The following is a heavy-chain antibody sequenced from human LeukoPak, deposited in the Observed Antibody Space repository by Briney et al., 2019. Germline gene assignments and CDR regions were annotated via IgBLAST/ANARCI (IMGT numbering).Heavy chain of an antibody. CDR1: GSAFTDIS. Sequence: GASVNVSCKVSGSAFTDISMHWERQVHGKGLEWMGGFDPEDGETSYAQKFQGRVTMTEDTSTDTAYMELSSLRSEDTAVYYCATVGPLDYYDSSGYYYETRVWRRNNWFDPWGQGTLVTLSS. CDR3: ATVGPLDYYDSSGYYYETRVWRRNNWFDP. D-gene: IGHD3-22*01. V-gene: IGHV1-24*01. CDR2: FDPEDGET. J-gene: IGHJ5*02.